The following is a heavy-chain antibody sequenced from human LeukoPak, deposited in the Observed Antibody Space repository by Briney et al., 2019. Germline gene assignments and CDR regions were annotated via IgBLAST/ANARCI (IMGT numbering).Heavy chain of an antibody. J-gene: IGHJ6*03. CDR3: GRVDLRTFHHNYYMDV. V-gene: IGHV3-21*01. CDR1: GFTFSSYS. D-gene: IGHD1-14*01. Sequence: PGGSLRLSCAASGFTFSSYSMNWVRQAPGKGLEWVSSISSSSSYIYYADSVKGRFTISRDNAKNSLYLQMNSLRAEDTAVYYCGRVDLRTFHHNYYMDVWGKGTTVTVSS. CDR2: ISSSSSYI.